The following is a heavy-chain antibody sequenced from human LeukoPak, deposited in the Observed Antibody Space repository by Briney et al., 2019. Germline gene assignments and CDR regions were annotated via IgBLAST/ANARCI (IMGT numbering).Heavy chain of an antibody. D-gene: IGHD6-13*01. Sequence: PSETLSLTCVVSGGSISSGGYSWSWIRQPPGKGLEWIGYIYYSGSTYYNPSLKSRITISVDTSKNQFSLKLSSVTAADTAVYYCARRRIAAAGRGWFDPWGQGTLVTVSS. V-gene: IGHV4-30-4*07. CDR3: ARRRIAAAGRGWFDP. CDR1: GGSISSGGYS. CDR2: IYYSGST. J-gene: IGHJ5*02.